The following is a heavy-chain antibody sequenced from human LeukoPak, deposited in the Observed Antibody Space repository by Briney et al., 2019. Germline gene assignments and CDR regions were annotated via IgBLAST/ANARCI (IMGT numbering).Heavy chain of an antibody. V-gene: IGHV4-61*02. D-gene: IGHD2-2*01. J-gene: IGHJ4*02. Sequence: SETLSLTCTVSGGSITNLNYYWTWIRQPVGKRLEWIGRIYTSGGTDYNPSLKARATLSVDKSKNQFSLNLASLTAADTAVYYCASTICISTSCYPGVVDYWGQGTLVTVSS. CDR3: ASTICISTSCYPGVVDY. CDR1: GGSITNLNYY. CDR2: IYTSGGT.